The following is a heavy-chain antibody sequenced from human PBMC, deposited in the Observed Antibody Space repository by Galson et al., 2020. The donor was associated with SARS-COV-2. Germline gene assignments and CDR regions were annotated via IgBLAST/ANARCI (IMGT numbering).Heavy chain of an antibody. J-gene: IGHJ3*02. D-gene: IGHD7-27*01. Sequence: KISCKSSGDSFSTFSINWVRQAPGQGLEWMGSLTPIFGPAKYAQTFKDRVTITADESTATAYMELTSLRSEDTARYFCARDRPNWGPRKARSGTNDAFDIWGQGTMGTVSS. CDR3: ARDRPNWGPRKARSGTNDAFDI. CDR1: GDSFSTFS. V-gene: IGHV1-69*01. CDR2: LTPIFGPA.